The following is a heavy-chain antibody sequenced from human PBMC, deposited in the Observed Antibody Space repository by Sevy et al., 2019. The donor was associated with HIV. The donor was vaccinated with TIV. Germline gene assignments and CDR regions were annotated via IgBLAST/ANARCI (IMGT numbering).Heavy chain of an antibody. CDR2: ISSSGSTI. J-gene: IGHJ3*02. Sequence: GGSLRLSCAASGFTFSDYYMSWIRQAPGKGLEWVSYISSSGSTIYYADSVKGRFTISRGNTKNSLYLQMNSLRAEDTAVYYCARFGAAPDDAFDIWGQGTMVTVS. V-gene: IGHV3-11*01. CDR3: ARFGAAPDDAFDI. D-gene: IGHD2-15*01. CDR1: GFTFSDYY.